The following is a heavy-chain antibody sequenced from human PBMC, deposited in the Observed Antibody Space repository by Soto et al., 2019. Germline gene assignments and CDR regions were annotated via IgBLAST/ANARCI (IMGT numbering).Heavy chain of an antibody. CDR3: ANPAAGQEGIDY. V-gene: IGHV1-69*02. Sequence: ASVKVSCKASGGTFSSYTISWVRQAPGQGLEWMGRIIPILGIANYAQKFQGRVTITADKSTSTAYMELSSLRSEDTAVYYWANPAAGQEGIDYWGEGTLVTVAS. J-gene: IGHJ4*02. D-gene: IGHD6-19*01. CDR2: IIPILGIA. CDR1: GGTFSSYT.